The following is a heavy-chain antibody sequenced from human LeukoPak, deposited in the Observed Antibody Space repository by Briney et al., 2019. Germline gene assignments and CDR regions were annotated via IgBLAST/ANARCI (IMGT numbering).Heavy chain of an antibody. Sequence: GGSLRLSCAASGFTFGSYEIHWVRQAPGKGLEWISYISNSGDTMYYADSVKGRFTISRDNAKNSVYLHMNSLRAEDTAVYYCARDVDESYYYDSSGNPSGAVDIWGQGTTVTVSS. CDR3: ARDVDESYYYDSSGNPSGAVDI. D-gene: IGHD3-22*01. J-gene: IGHJ3*02. V-gene: IGHV3-48*03. CDR1: GFTFGSYE. CDR2: ISNSGDTM.